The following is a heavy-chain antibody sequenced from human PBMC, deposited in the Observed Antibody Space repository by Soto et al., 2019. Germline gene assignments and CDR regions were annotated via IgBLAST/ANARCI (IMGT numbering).Heavy chain of an antibody. J-gene: IGHJ5*02. CDR2: INPDNGNT. CDR3: ARGIATGQLDP. CDR1: GYTFTRYT. D-gene: IGHD2-15*01. Sequence: ASVKVSCKASGYTFTRYTMNWVRQAPGQGLEWMGWINPDNGNTKSSQKFQDRVIITRDTSASTAYMDLSSLRSEDTAVYYCARGIATGQLDPWGQGXLVTVYS. V-gene: IGHV1-3*01.